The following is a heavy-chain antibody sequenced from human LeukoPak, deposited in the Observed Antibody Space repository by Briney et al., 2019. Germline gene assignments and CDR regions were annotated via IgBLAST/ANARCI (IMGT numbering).Heavy chain of an antibody. D-gene: IGHD3-22*01. CDR1: GFTFSSYE. CDR2: ISSSGSTK. J-gene: IGHJ4*02. CDR3: ARSPYDSSGYYFC. V-gene: IGHV3-48*03. Sequence: GGSLRLSCAASGFTFSSYEMNWVRQAPGKGLEWVSYISSSGSTKYYADSVKGRFTISRDNSKNTLYLQMNSLRAEDTAVYYCARSPYDSSGYYFCWGQGTLVTVSS.